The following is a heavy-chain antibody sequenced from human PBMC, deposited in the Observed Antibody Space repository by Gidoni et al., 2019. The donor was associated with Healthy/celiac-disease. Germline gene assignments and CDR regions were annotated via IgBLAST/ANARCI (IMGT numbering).Heavy chain of an antibody. D-gene: IGHD1-26*01. CDR1: GGTFSSYT. J-gene: IGHJ4*02. CDR3: ARGAIGATVRVDY. V-gene: IGHV1-69*02. Sequence: QVQLVQSGAEVKKPGSSVKVSCKASGGTFSSYTISWVRQAPGQGLEWMGRIIPILGIANYAQKFQGRVTITADKSTSTAYMELSSLRSEDTAVYYCARGAIGATVRVDYWGQGTLVTVSS. CDR2: IIPILGIA.